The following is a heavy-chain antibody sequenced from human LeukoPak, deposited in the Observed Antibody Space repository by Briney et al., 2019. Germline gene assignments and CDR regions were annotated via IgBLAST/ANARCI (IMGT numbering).Heavy chain of an antibody. Sequence: GGSLRLSCAASGFTFSTYWMTWVRQAPGKGLEWVANVKQDGSEKYFVDSVKGRFTISRDNAKNSLYLQMNSLRAEDTAVYYCARDSLTLIVGRQKRGLDFWGQGTLVTVSS. CDR1: GFTFSTYW. D-gene: IGHD3-22*01. V-gene: IGHV3-7*01. J-gene: IGHJ4*02. CDR2: VKQDGSEK. CDR3: ARDSLTLIVGRQKRGLDF.